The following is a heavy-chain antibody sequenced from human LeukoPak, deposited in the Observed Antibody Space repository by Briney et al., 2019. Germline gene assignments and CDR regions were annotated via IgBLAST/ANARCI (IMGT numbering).Heavy chain of an antibody. D-gene: IGHD6-19*01. Sequence: GRSLRLSCAASGFTFDDYAMHWVRQAPGKGLEWVSGISWNSGSIGYADSVKGRFTISRDNAKNSLYLQMNSLRAEDTALYYCAKDSGSGWYFFDYWGQGTLVTVSS. CDR1: GFTFDDYA. CDR2: ISWNSGSI. V-gene: IGHV3-9*01. CDR3: AKDSGSGWYFFDY. J-gene: IGHJ4*02.